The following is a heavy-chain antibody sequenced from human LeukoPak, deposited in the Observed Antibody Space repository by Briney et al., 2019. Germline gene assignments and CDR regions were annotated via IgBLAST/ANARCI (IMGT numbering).Heavy chain of an antibody. CDR2: IRSKAYGGAT. CDR1: GFPFGDYA. CDR3: TRSLKGTSWYRFVY. J-gene: IGHJ4*02. V-gene: IGHV3-49*04. D-gene: IGHD2-2*02. Sequence: GGSLRLSCTASGFPFGDYAMSWVRQAPGKGLEWVGFIRSKAYGGATEYAASVKGRFTISRDDSKSIGYLEMNSLKTEDTALYYCTRSLKGTSWYRFVYWGQGTLVTVSS.